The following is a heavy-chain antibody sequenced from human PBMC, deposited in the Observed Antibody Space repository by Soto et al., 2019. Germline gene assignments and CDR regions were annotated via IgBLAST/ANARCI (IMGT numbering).Heavy chain of an antibody. D-gene: IGHD1-7*01. J-gene: IGHJ6*02. Sequence: GASVKVSCKASGGTFSSYAISWVRQAPGQGLEWMGGIIPIFGTANYAQKFQGRVTITADESTSTAYMELSSLRSEDTAVYYCARVRLELNYYYYGMDVWGQGTTVTVSS. CDR3: ARVRLELNYYYYGMDV. CDR1: GGTFSSYA. CDR2: IIPIFGTA. V-gene: IGHV1-69*13.